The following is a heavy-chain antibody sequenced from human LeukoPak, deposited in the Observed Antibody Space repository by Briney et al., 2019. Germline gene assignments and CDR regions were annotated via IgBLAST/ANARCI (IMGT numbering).Heavy chain of an antibody. CDR1: GFIFSSHS. V-gene: IGHV3-48*01. CDR2: ISSSSSTI. CDR3: ARGDTVTTNYYYYYMDV. D-gene: IGHD4-11*01. J-gene: IGHJ6*03. Sequence: PGGSLRLSCAAAGFIFSSHSMNWVRQAPGKGLEWVSYISSSSSTIYYADSVRGRFTISRDNAKNSLYLQMNSLRAEDTAVYYCARGDTVTTNYYYYYMDVWGRGTTVTVSS.